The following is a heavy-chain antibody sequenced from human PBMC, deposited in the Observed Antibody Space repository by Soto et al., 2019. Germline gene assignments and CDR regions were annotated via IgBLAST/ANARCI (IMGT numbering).Heavy chain of an antibody. CDR3: ARDLLTLYGSGRPDY. V-gene: IGHV3-30-3*01. Sequence: RLSCAASGFTFSSYALQWVRQAPGKGLDWVAVISYDGSHKYYADSVKGRFTISRDNSKNTLYLQMNSLRAEDTAVYYCARDLLTLYGSGRPDYWGQGTLVTVSS. J-gene: IGHJ4*02. CDR1: GFTFSSYA. D-gene: IGHD3-10*01. CDR2: ISYDGSHK.